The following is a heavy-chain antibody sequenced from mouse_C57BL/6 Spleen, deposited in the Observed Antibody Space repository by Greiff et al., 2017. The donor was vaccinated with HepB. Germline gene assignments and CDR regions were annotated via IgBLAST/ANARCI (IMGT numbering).Heavy chain of an antibody. CDR3: ARNPSITTVVDY. CDR1: GYTFTDYY. CDR2: IYPGSGNT. V-gene: IGHV1-76*01. Sequence: QVQLKESGAELVRPGASVKLSCKASGYTFTDYYINWVKQRPGQGLEWIARIYPGSGNTYYNEKFKGKATLTAEKSSSTAYMQLSSLTSEDSAVYFCARNPSITTVVDYWGQGTTLTVSS. J-gene: IGHJ2*01. D-gene: IGHD1-1*01.